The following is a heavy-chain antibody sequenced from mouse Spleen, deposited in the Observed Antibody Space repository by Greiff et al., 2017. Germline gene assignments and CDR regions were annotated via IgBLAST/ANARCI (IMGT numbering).Heavy chain of an antibody. D-gene: IGHD2-10*02. J-gene: IGHJ4*01. CDR2: INPGSGGT. V-gene: IGHV1-54*01. CDR1: GYAFTNYL. CDR3: ARVYGNYGGGAMDY. Sequence: VQLQQSGAELVRPGTSVKVSCKASGYAFTNYLIEWVKQRPGQGLEWIGVINPGSGGTNYNEKFKGKATLTADKSSSTAYMQLSSLTSEDSAVYFCARVYGNYGGGAMDYWGQGTSVTVSS.